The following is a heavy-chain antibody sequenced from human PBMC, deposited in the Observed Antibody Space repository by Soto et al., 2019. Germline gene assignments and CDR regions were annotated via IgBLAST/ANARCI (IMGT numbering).Heavy chain of an antibody. CDR1: GFTFSDNW. CDR3: ARGAINYYYEDV. Sequence: EVQLVESGGGLVQPGGSLRLSCAPPGFTFSDNWMHWFRQAPGKGLEWVSRIKRDGSTTNYADSVKGRFTISRDNAKNTLYLEMNSLRVEDTADYYCARGAINYYYEDVWGKGTTVTVSS. J-gene: IGHJ6*03. V-gene: IGHV3-74*01. CDR2: IKRDGSTT.